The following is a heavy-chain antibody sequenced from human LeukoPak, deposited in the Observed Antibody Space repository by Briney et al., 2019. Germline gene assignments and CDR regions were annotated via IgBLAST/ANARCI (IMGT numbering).Heavy chain of an antibody. V-gene: IGHV1-69*04. CDR2: IIPILGIA. CDR3: ASTGPGDTDYFDY. Sequence: SVKVSCKASGGTFSSYAISWVRQAPGQGLEWMGRIIPILGIANYAQKFQGRVTITADKSTSTAYMELSSLRSEDTAVYYCASTGPGDTDYFDYWGQGTLVTVSS. J-gene: IGHJ4*02. CDR1: GGTFSSYA. D-gene: IGHD7-27*01.